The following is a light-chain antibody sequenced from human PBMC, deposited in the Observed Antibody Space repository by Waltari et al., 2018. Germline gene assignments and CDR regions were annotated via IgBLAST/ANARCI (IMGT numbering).Light chain of an antibody. CDR2: EKS. Sequence: VLTQPPSVSAAPGQRVPISCSGSYSNIGNNNVSWYHQFPGTAPQIILYEKSGRASGIPDRFSGSRSGASAILVISGVQTGDEGDYYCGTWDSTLGAGVFGGGTKLTVL. J-gene: IGLJ2*01. V-gene: IGLV1-51*02. CDR3: GTWDSTLGAGV. CDR1: YSNIGNNN.